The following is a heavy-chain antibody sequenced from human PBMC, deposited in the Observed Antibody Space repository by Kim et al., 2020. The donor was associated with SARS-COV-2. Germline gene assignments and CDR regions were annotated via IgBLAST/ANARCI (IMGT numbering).Heavy chain of an antibody. Sequence: SETLSLTCTVSGGSISSYYWSWIRQPPGKGLEWIGYIYYSGSTNYNPSLKSRVTISLDTSKNQFSLKLSSVTAADTAVYYCARAPPATIFGVVTAFDYWGQGTLVTVSS. CDR3: ARAPPATIFGVVTAFDY. J-gene: IGHJ4*02. CDR2: IYYSGST. D-gene: IGHD3-3*01. CDR1: GGSISSYY. V-gene: IGHV4-59*13.